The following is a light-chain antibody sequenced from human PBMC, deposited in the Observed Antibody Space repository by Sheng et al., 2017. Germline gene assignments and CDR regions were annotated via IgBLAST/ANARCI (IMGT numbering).Light chain of an antibody. V-gene: IGKV3-15*01. Sequence: EIVMTQSPATLSVSLGDRATLSCRASQTVRSSLAWYQQKPGQAPRLLIYGASTRAAGIPARFSGSGSGTDFTLTISSLQSEDFAVYFCQQYDDWPPLYSFGQGTKLEIK. CDR2: GAS. CDR3: QQYDDWPPLYS. J-gene: IGKJ2*03. CDR1: QTVRSS.